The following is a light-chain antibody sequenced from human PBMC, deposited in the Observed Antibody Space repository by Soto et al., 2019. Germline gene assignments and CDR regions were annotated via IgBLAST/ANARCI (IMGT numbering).Light chain of an antibody. CDR1: QSVSSY. Sequence: EIVLTQSPAILSLSPGEKATLSCRASQSVSSYLAWYQQKPGQAPRLLIYDASNRATGIPARFSGSGSGTDFTLTISSLEPEDFAVYYCQQRSNWPTWTFGQGTKVDI. CDR2: DAS. CDR3: QQRSNWPTWT. V-gene: IGKV3-11*01. J-gene: IGKJ1*01.